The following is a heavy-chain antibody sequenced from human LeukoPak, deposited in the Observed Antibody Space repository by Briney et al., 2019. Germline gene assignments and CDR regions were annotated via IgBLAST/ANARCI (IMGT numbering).Heavy chain of an antibody. Sequence: SETLSLTCAVYGGSFSGYYWSWIRQPPGKGLEWIGEINHSGSTNYNPSLKSRVTISVDTSKNQFSLKLSSVTAADTAVYYCAREGEDEGYYGSGSYYSWGQGTLVTVSS. J-gene: IGHJ4*02. CDR1: GGSFSGYY. V-gene: IGHV4-34*01. CDR3: AREGEDEGYYGSGSYYS. CDR2: INHSGST. D-gene: IGHD3-10*01.